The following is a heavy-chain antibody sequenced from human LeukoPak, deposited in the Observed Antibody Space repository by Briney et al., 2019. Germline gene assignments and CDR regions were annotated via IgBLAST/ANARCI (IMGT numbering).Heavy chain of an antibody. CDR2: IYHSGST. CDR1: GYSISSGYY. V-gene: IGHV4-38-2*01. J-gene: IGHJ4*02. D-gene: IGHD6-6*01. CDR3: ARLSSSSSDY. Sequence: SETLSLTCAVSGYSISSGYYWGWIRQPPGKGLEWIGSIYHSGSTYYNPSLKSRVTISVDTSKNQFSLKLSSVTAADTAVYYCARLSSSSSDYWGLGTLVTVSS.